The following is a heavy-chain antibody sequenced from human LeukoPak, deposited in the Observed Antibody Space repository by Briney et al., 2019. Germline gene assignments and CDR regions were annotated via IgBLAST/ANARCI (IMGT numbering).Heavy chain of an antibody. J-gene: IGHJ4*02. D-gene: IGHD3-22*01. CDR2: FYPEDGEI. Sequence: AASVKVSCKVSGYTLTELSTHWVRQAPGKGLEWMGGFYPEDGEIVYAQNFQGRVTMTEDTSTDTAYMELSSLRSEDTAIYYCATANRLTRDSSGYYPDSWGQGTLVTVSS. CDR1: GYTLTELS. CDR3: ATANRLTRDSSGYYPDS. V-gene: IGHV1-24*01.